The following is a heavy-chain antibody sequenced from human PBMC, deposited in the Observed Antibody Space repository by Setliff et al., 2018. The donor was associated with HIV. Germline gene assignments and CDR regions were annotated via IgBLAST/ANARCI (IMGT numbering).Heavy chain of an antibody. CDR3: ARHPSSGWYSDFWTHDS. CDR2: IYPADSDT. J-gene: IGHJ4*02. D-gene: IGHD6-19*01. Sequence: GESLKISCKGSGYSFTNYWIGWVRQMPGKGLEWMGIIYPADSDTRYSPSFQGQVTIAADKSISTAYLQWSSLKASDTAMYYCARHPSSGWYSDFWTHDSLGQGTLVTVSS. V-gene: IGHV5-51*01. CDR1: GYSFTNYW.